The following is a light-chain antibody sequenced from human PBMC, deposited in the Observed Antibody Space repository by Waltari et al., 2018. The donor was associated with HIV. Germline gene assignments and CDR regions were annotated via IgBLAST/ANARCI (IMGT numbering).Light chain of an antibody. CDR3: SSYAGSNNRWV. CDR2: EVS. J-gene: IGLJ3*02. Sequence: QSALTQPPSASGSPGQSVTISCTGTSSDVGGYNYVSWYQHHPGKAPKLMIYEVSKRPSGVPVRVSGSKSGSTASLTVSGLQAEDEADYYCSSYAGSNNRWVFGGGTKLTAL. CDR1: SSDVGGYNY. V-gene: IGLV2-8*01.